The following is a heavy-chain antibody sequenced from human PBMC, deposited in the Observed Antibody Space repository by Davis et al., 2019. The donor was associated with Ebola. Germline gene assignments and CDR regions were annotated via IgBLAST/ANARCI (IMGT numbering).Heavy chain of an antibody. Sequence: ASVKVSCKASGYNFNSLGIGWVRLAPGQGLEWMGWISAYNGNTDYVHKFQGRVTMTTHTSTSTAYMELRTLTSDDTAVYYCAARNILSFWSGYGYWGQGTLLTVSS. CDR3: AARNILSFWSGYGY. J-gene: IGHJ1*01. CDR2: ISAYNGNT. D-gene: IGHD3-3*01. CDR1: GYNFNSLG. V-gene: IGHV1-18*01.